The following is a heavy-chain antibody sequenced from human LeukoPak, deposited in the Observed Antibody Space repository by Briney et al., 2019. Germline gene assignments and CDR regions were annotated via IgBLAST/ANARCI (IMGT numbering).Heavy chain of an antibody. J-gene: IGHJ4*02. D-gene: IGHD3-22*01. V-gene: IGHV3-23*01. CDR2: ISGNGGST. CDR1: GFTFSSYA. CDR3: ARDSPIVVVITPNKTFDY. Sequence: GGSLRLSCAASGFTFSSYAMSWVRQAPGKGLEWVSAISGNGGSTYYADSVKGRFTISRDNSKNTLYLQMNSLRAEDTAVYYCARDSPIVVVITPNKTFDYWGQGTLVTVSS.